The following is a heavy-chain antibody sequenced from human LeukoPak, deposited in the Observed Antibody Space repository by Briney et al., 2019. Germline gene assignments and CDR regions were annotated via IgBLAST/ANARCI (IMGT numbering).Heavy chain of an antibody. J-gene: IGHJ4*02. CDR1: GGSISSYY. CDR2: IYTSGST. CDR3: ARGYPVLIAVAGTREELDY. D-gene: IGHD6-19*01. V-gene: IGHV4-4*07. Sequence: SETLSLTCTVSGGSISSYYWSWIRQPAGKGLEWIGRIYTSGSTDYNPSLKSRVTMSVDTSKNQFSLKLTSVTAADTAVYYCARGYPVLIAVAGTREELDYWGQGTLVTVSS.